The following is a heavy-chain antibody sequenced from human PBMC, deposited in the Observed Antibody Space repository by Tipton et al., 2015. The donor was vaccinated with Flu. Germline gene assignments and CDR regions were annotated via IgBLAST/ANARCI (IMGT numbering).Heavy chain of an antibody. Sequence: TLSLTCTVSGGSISSSSYYWGWIRQPPGKGLEWIGSIYYSGSTYYNPSLKSRVTISVDTSKNQFSLKLSSVTAADTAVYYCARDLRLDYSDYWGQGTLVTVSS. V-gene: IGHV4-39*07. D-gene: IGHD5/OR15-5a*01. CDR3: ARDLRLDYSDY. CDR1: GGSISSSSYY. J-gene: IGHJ4*02. CDR2: IYYSGST.